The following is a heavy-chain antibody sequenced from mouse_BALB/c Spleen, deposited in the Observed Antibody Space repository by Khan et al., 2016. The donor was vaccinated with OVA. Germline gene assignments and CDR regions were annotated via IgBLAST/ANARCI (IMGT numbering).Heavy chain of an antibody. CDR3: ARHNYGLFAY. Sequence: EVELVESGGDLVKPGGSLKLSCSASGFTFSTFAMSWVRQTPEKSLEWVATISSGGDYIYYPDSVKGRFTISRDNAKNTLYLQMSSLRSEDTAMYYCARHNYGLFAYWGQGTLVTVSA. V-gene: IGHV5-9-3*01. CDR1: GFTFSTFA. CDR2: ISSGGDYI. J-gene: IGHJ3*01. D-gene: IGHD1-1*01.